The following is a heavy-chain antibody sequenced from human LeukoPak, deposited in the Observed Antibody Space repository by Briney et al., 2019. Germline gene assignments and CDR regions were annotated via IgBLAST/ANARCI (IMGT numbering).Heavy chain of an antibody. Sequence: SETLSLTCSVSDYSINSGYYWGWIRQPPGKGLEWIGSIYQSGHTYYNPSLKSRVTISVDTSKNQFSLKLSSVTAADTAVYYCARSRSTTVSAPTYYYYYYYMDVWGKGTTVTVSS. CDR3: ARSRSTTVSAPTYYYYYYYMDV. CDR2: IYQSGHT. D-gene: IGHD4-17*01. V-gene: IGHV4-38-2*02. CDR1: DYSINSGYY. J-gene: IGHJ6*03.